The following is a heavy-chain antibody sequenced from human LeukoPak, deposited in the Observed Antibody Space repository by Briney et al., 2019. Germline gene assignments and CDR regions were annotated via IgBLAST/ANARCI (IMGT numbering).Heavy chain of an antibody. V-gene: IGHV3-9*01. CDR1: GFTFDDYA. CDR2: ISWNSDSI. D-gene: IGHD1-14*01. CDR3: AKDNRFSAEYFQY. Sequence: GGSLRLSCAASGFTFDDYAMHWVRQAPGKGLEWVSGISWNSDSIGYADSVRGRFTISRDNAKNSLYLQMNSLRAEDTALYYCAKDNRFSAEYFQYWGQGTLVTVSS. J-gene: IGHJ1*01.